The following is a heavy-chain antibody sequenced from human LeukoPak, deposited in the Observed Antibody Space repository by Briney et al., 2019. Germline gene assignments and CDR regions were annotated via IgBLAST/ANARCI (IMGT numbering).Heavy chain of an antibody. Sequence: PSETLSLTCTVSGGSINIYYWSWIRQPPGKGLEWIGYIHHSGGTNHNPSLKSRVTISSDTSKNQFSLKLSSVTAADTAVYYCAKGGSGYSYGYWYYGMDVWGQGTTVTVSS. V-gene: IGHV4-59*01. J-gene: IGHJ6*02. CDR2: IHHSGGT. CDR1: GGSINIYY. CDR3: AKGGSGYSYGYWYYGMDV. D-gene: IGHD5-18*01.